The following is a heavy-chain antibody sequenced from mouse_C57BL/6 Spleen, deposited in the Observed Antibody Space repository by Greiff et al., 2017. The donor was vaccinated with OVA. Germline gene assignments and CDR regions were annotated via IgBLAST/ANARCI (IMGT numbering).Heavy chain of an antibody. D-gene: IGHD1-2*01. CDR3: AREATAGYFDV. CDR1: GYSITSGYY. CDR2: ISYDGSN. Sequence: EVKLQESGPGLVKPSQSLSLICSVTGYSITSGYYWNWIRQFPGNKLEWMGYISYDGSNNYNPSLKNRISITRDTSKNQFFLKLNSVTTEDTATYYCAREATAGYFDVWGTGTTVTVSS. J-gene: IGHJ1*03. V-gene: IGHV3-6*01.